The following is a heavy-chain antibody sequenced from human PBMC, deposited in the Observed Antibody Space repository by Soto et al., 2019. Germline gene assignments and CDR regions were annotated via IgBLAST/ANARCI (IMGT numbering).Heavy chain of an antibody. CDR1: GFTSSSYG. CDR3: AKDLGYGDYDWFDP. J-gene: IGHJ5*02. V-gene: IGHV3-30*18. D-gene: IGHD4-17*01. CDR2: ISYDGSNK. Sequence: GGSLRLSCAASGFTSSSYGMHWVRQAPGKGLEWVAVISYDGSNKYYADSVKGRFTISRDNSKNTLYLQMNSLRAEDTAVYYCAKDLGYGDYDWFDPWGQGTLVTVS.